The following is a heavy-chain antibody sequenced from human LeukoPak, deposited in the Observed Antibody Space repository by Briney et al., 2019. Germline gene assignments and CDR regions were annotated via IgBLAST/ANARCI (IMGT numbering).Heavy chain of an antibody. CDR2: FYHSGST. CDR3: ARGNPSGYYYVNYYYYMDV. J-gene: IGHJ6*03. V-gene: IGHV4-38-2*02. Sequence: PSETLSLTCTVSGYSISSGYYWGWIRQPPGKGLEWIGSFYHSGSTYYKLSLKSRAIISVDTSKNQFSLKLSSVTAADTAVYYCARGNPSGYYYVNYYYYMDVWGKGTTVTISS. CDR1: GYSISSGYY. D-gene: IGHD3-22*01.